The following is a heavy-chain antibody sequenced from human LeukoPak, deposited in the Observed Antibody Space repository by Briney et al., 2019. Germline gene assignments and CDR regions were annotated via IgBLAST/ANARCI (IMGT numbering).Heavy chain of an antibody. J-gene: IGHJ3*02. V-gene: IGHV4-59*01. CDR3: AREIVGADAFDI. CDR2: IYYSGST. Sequence: SETLSLTCTVSGGSISRDYWSWIRQPPGKGLEWIGYIYYSGSTNYNPSLKSRVTISVDTSKNQFSLKLSSVTAADTAVYYCAREIVGADAFDIWGQGTMVTVSS. CDR1: GGSISRDY. D-gene: IGHD1-26*01.